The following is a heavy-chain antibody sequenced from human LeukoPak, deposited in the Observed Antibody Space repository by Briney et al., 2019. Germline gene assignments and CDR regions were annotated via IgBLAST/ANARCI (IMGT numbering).Heavy chain of an antibody. CDR3: ARDTLGEGEDTNYAVYYFDY. CDR1: GFTFSSYN. Sequence: GGSLRLSCAASGFTFSSYNMNWVRQAPGKGLEWVSSISSSSSYIYYADSVKGRFTISRDNAKNSLDLQMNSLRAEDTAVYYCARDTLGEGEDTNYAVYYFDYWGQGTVVTVSS. J-gene: IGHJ4*02. D-gene: IGHD1-7*01. V-gene: IGHV3-21*01. CDR2: ISSSSSYI.